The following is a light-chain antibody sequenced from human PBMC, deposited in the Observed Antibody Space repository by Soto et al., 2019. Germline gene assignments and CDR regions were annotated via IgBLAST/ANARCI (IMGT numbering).Light chain of an antibody. Sequence: QSALTQPASVSGSPGQSITISCTGTSSDVGAYSYVSWYQQHPGKAPKLVIYEVNKRPSGVPDRFSGSKSGNTASLTVSGLQAEDEADYYCSTYAGNNKYVFGSGTKLTVL. V-gene: IGLV2-8*01. CDR1: SSDVGAYSY. J-gene: IGLJ1*01. CDR2: EVN. CDR3: STYAGNNKYV.